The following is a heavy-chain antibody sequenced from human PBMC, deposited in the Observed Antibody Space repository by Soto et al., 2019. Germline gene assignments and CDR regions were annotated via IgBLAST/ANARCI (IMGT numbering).Heavy chain of an antibody. Sequence: QITLKESGPTLVKPTQTLTLTCTFSGFSLSTSGVGVVWLRQPPGKALEWLALVYWDDDKRYSPSLKSRLTITQDTSKNQVVLTMNNMDHVDTVTYYCAHSSSRWPLGYWGQGALVTVSS. D-gene: IGHD4-17*01. J-gene: IGHJ4*02. CDR3: AHSSSRWPLGY. CDR1: GFSLSTSGVG. CDR2: VYWDDDK. V-gene: IGHV2-5*02.